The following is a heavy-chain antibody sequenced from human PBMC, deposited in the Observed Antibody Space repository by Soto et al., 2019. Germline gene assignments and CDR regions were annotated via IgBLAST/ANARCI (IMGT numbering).Heavy chain of an antibody. D-gene: IGHD3-22*01. J-gene: IGHJ6*02. Sequence: PSETLSLTCTVSGGSISSYYWGWIRQPPGKGLEWIGSIYYSGSTYYNPSLKSRVTISVDTSKNQFSLKLSSVTAADTAVYYCARTYYYDSSGFLGGYYYGMDVWGQRTTVTVSS. V-gene: IGHV4-39*01. CDR3: ARTYYYDSSGFLGGYYYGMDV. CDR1: GGSISSYY. CDR2: IYYSGST.